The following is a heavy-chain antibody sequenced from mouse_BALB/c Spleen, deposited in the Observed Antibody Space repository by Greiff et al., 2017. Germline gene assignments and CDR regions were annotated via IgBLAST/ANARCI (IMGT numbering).Heavy chain of an antibody. J-gene: IGHJ1*01. CDR3: ARVQGYFDV. V-gene: IGHV3-2*02. CDR2: ISYSGST. CDR1: GYSITSDYA. Sequence: DVKLQESGPGLVKPSQSLSLTCTVTGYSITSDYAWNWIRQFPGNKLEWMGYISYSGSTSYNPSLKSRISITRDTSKNQFFLQLNSVTTEDTATYYCARVQGYFDVWGAGTTVTVSS. D-gene: IGHD3-2*02.